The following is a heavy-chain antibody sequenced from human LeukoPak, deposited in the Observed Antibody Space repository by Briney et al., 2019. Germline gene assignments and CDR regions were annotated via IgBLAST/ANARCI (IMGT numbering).Heavy chain of an antibody. J-gene: IGHJ4*02. Sequence: PSETLSLTCTVSGGSISSSSYYWGWIRQPPGKGLEWIGSIYYSGSTYYNPSLKSRVTISVDTSKNQFSLKLSSVTAADTAVYYCAVYYYDSSGYYPFDYWGQGTLVTVSS. CDR1: GGSISSSSYY. V-gene: IGHV4-39*07. CDR2: IYYSGST. D-gene: IGHD3-22*01. CDR3: AVYYYDSSGYYPFDY.